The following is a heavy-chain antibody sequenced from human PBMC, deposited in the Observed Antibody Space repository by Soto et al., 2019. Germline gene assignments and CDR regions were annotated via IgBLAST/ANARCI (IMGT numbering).Heavy chain of an antibody. V-gene: IGHV4-61*01. D-gene: IGHD3-22*01. CDR2: IYYSGST. CDR3: ARSNSGYYKWFDP. J-gene: IGHJ5*02. CDR1: GGSVSSGSYY. Sequence: PWETLSLTCTVSGGSVSSGSYYWSWIRQPPGKGLEWIGYIYYSGSTNYNPSLKSRVTISVDTSKNQFSLKLSSVTAADTAVYYCARSNSGYYKWFDPWGQGTLVTVSS.